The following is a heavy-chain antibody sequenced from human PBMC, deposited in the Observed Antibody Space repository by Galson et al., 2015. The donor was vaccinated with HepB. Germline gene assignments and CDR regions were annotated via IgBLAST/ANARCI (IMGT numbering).Heavy chain of an antibody. V-gene: IGHV3-30*18. CDR3: AKELRYFDLGY. CDR2: ISYDGSNK. D-gene: IGHD3-9*01. J-gene: IGHJ4*02. Sequence: SLRLSCAASEFTFSSYGMHWVRQAPGKGLEWVAVISYDGSNKYYADSVKGRFTISRDNSKNTLYLQMNGLRAEDTAVYYCAKELRYFDLGYWGQGTLVTVSS. CDR1: EFTFSSYG.